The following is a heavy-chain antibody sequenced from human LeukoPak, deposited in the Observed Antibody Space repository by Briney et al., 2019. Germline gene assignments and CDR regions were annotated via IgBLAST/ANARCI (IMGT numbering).Heavy chain of an antibody. Sequence: SXXXSCAASGFTFSDYYMSWIRQAPGKGLEWVSYIASSSSYTNYADSVKGRFTISRDNAKNSLYLQMNSLRAEDTAVYYCARAIEATRRSTGTCNYFDYWGQGTLVTVSS. J-gene: IGHJ4*02. D-gene: IGHD5-12*01. V-gene: IGHV3-11*06. CDR1: GFTFSDYY. CDR3: ARAIEATRRSTGTCNYFDY. CDR2: IASSSSYT.